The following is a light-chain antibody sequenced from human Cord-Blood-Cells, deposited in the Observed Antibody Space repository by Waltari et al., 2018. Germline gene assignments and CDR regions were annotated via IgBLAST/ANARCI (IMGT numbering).Light chain of an antibody. CDR1: SSDVGSYNL. Sequence: QSALTQPASVSGSPGQSITIPCTGTSSDVGSYNLVSWYQQHPGKAPKLMIYEGSKRPSGVSKRFSGSKSGNTASLTISGLQAEDEADYSCCSYAGSSTSVFGGGTKLTVL. CDR2: EGS. CDR3: CSYAGSSTSV. J-gene: IGLJ2*01. V-gene: IGLV2-23*01.